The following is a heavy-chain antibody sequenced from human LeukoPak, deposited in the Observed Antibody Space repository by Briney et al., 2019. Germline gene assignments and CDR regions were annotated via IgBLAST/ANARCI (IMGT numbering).Heavy chain of an antibody. J-gene: IGHJ4*02. D-gene: IGHD3-10*01. V-gene: IGHV3-30*04. CDR3: ARGSHNGIYGSGSYYFDY. CDR2: ISYDGSNK. CDR1: GFTFSNYA. Sequence: GGSLRLSCAASGFTFSNYAMHWVRRAPGKGLEWVGVISYDGSNKYYADSVKGRFTISRDNSKNTLYLQMNSLRAEDTAVYYCARGSHNGIYGSGSYYFDYWGQGTLVTVSS.